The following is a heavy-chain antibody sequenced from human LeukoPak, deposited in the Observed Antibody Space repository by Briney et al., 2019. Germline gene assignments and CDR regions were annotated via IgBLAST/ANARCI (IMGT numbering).Heavy chain of an antibody. Sequence: SETLSLSCTVSGDSISYYYWSWIRQPPGKGLEWIGFIYYTGSTDYNPSLKSRVSISVDTSKNQFSLKLNSVTPADTAVYFCARDGRISPYSGMDVWGQGTTVTVSS. V-gene: IGHV4-59*01. CDR3: ARDGRISPYSGMDV. J-gene: IGHJ6*02. CDR1: GDSISYYY. D-gene: IGHD1-26*01. CDR2: IYYTGST.